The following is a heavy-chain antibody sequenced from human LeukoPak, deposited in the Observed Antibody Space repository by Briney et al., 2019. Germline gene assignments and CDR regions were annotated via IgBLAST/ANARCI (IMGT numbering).Heavy chain of an antibody. V-gene: IGHV3-7*01. J-gene: IGHJ4*02. CDR1: GFTFRDYW. CDR2: VKQDGTEK. CDR3: ARAGGTRWAGY. Sequence: PGGSLRLSWEASGFTFRDYWMTWVRQAPGKGLEWVANVKQDGTEKFYVDSVKGGFTISRDNGKNSLYLQLNSLRVEEPAIYYCARAGGTRWAGYWGQGTLVTVSS. D-gene: IGHD6-19*01.